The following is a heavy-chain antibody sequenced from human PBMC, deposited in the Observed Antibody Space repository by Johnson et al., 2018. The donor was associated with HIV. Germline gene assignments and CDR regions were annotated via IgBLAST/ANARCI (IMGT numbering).Heavy chain of an antibody. J-gene: IGHJ3*01. CDR3: AKDKFMFLDNPVDAFDV. D-gene: IGHD3/OR15-3a*01. V-gene: IGHV3-30*18. Sequence: QVHLVESGGGVVQPGRSLRLSCTASGFTFSNYGMHWVRQAPGKGLEWVAVISFDGSNKYYADSVKGLSTISRDNSNNTLFLQMNSLRADDTGVYYCAKDKFMFLDNPVDAFDVWGQGTMVTFSS. CDR1: GFTFSNYG. CDR2: ISFDGSNK.